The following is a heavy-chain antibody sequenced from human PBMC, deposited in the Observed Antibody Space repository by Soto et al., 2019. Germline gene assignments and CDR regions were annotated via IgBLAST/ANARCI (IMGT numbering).Heavy chain of an antibody. Sequence: GASVKVSCKASGGTFSSYAISWVRQAPGQGLEWMGGIIPIVGTANYAQKFQGRVTITTGKSTSTVYMELSSLRSEDTAVYYCARAIGNWFDPWGQGTLVTVSS. CDR2: IIPIVGTA. J-gene: IGHJ5*02. CDR3: ARAIGNWFDP. D-gene: IGHD2-15*01. CDR1: GGTFSSYA. V-gene: IGHV1-69*05.